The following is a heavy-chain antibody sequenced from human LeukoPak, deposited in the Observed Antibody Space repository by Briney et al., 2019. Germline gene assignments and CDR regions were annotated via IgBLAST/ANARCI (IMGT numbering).Heavy chain of an antibody. V-gene: IGHV1-69*13. J-gene: IGHJ4*02. CDR2: IIPIFGTA. D-gene: IGHD3-22*01. Sequence: ASVKVSCKASGGTFSSYAISWARQAPGQGLEWMGGIIPIFGTANYAQKFQGRVTITADESTSTAYMELSSLRSEDTAVYYCARDYYDSSGSQSLPSDYWGQGTLVTVSS. CDR1: GGTFSSYA. CDR3: ARDYYDSSGSQSLPSDY.